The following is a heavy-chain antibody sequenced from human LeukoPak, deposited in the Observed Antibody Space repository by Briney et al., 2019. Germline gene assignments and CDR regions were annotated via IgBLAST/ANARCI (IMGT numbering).Heavy chain of an antibody. J-gene: IGHJ2*01. CDR3: AKRRRVFRYFDWPQTGYWYFDL. Sequence: HSGGSLRLSWAASGFTFSSYAMSWVRQAPGKWLEWVSAMSGSGGSTYYADSVKGPFTMSRDNSKNTLYLQLNSLRAEDTAVYYCAKRRRVFRYFDWPQTGYWYFDLWGRGTLVTVSP. CDR1: GFTFSSYA. CDR2: MSGSGGST. V-gene: IGHV3-23*01. D-gene: IGHD3-9*01.